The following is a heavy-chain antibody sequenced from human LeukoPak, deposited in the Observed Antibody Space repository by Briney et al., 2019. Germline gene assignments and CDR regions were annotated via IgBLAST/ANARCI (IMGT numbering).Heavy chain of an antibody. V-gene: IGHV4-30-2*01. CDR2: IYHSGST. D-gene: IGHD3-3*01. CDR3: ARGSHYEWYFDY. Sequence: SQTLSLTCAVSGGSISSGGYSWSWIRQPPGKGLEWIGYIYHSGSTYYNPSLKSRVTISVDRSKNQFSLKLSSVTAADTAVYYCARGSHYEWYFDYWGQGTLVTVSS. CDR1: GGSISSGGYS. J-gene: IGHJ4*02.